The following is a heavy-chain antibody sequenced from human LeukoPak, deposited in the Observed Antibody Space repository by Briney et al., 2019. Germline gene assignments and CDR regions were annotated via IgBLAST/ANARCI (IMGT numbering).Heavy chain of an antibody. V-gene: IGHV1-69*05. D-gene: IGHD6-13*01. J-gene: IGHJ4*02. CDR2: IIPIFGTA. Sequence: GASVKVSCKASGGTLSSYAISWVRQAPGQGLEWMGGIIPIFGTANYAQKFQGRVTMTRDTSISTAYMELSRLRSDDTAVYYCATITAAGGNLGQGTLVTVSS. CDR3: ATITAAGGN. CDR1: GGTLSSYA.